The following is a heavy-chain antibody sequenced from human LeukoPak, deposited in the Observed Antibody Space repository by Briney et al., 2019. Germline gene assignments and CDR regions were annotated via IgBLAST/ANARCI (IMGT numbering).Heavy chain of an antibody. CDR1: GFTVSSNY. CDR3: AKDLGSSWSGVDY. D-gene: IGHD6-13*01. J-gene: IGHJ4*02. V-gene: IGHV3-23*01. Sequence: GGSLRPSCAASGFTVSSNYMSWVRQAPGKGLEWLSSISGSGTSTEYADSVKGRFTISRDNSKNTLYMQMNSLRAEDTAIYYCAKDLGSSWSGVDYWGQGTLVTVSS. CDR2: ISGSGTST.